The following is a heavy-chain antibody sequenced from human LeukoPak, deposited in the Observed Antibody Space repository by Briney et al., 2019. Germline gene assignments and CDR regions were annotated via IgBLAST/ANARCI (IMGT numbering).Heavy chain of an antibody. D-gene: IGHD3-3*01. CDR1: GYTLTELS. CDR3: ATGFPRYYDFWSSYYDY. CDR2: FDPEDGET. J-gene: IGHJ4*02. Sequence: GASVKVSCKVSGYTLTELSMHWVRQAPGKGLEWMGGFDPEDGETIYAQKFQGRVTMTEDTSTDTAYMELSSLRSEDTAVYYCATGFPRYYDFWSSYYDYWGQGTLVTVSS. V-gene: IGHV1-24*01.